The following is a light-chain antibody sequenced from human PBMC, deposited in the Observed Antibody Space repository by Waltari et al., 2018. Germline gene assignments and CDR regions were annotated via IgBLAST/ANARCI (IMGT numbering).Light chain of an antibody. CDR3: YSAIDHNNRF. CDR1: GLAKKY. CDR2: KDN. V-gene: IGLV3-27*01. J-gene: IGLJ2*01. Sequence: SSELTQPSSVSVSPGQTATITCSGDGLAKKYFRWFQQKPGQAPQLLIYKDNERPSGIPDRFSGSSSGTTVTLTIRGAQADDEAVYYCYSAIDHNNRFFGGGTRLTVL.